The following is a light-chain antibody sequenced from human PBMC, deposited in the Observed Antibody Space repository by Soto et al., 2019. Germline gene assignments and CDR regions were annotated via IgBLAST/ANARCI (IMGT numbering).Light chain of an antibody. CDR2: GAS. CDR3: QQYNNWTRT. CDR1: QSVSSSY. Sequence: ELVMTQSPVTLSASPGESANLSCRASQSVSSSYLAWYQQKPGQAPRLLIYGASTRATGVPARFSGSGSGTEFTLTISSLQPEEFAVYYCQQYNNWTRTFGQGTRLEIK. J-gene: IGKJ5*01. V-gene: IGKV3-15*01.